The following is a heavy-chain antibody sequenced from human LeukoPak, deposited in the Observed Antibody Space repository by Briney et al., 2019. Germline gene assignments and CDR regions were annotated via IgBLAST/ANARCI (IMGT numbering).Heavy chain of an antibody. CDR1: GFTFSSFG. CDR2: ISGSGGIT. CDR3: AKDLVWFGEPKGYYNYMDV. V-gene: IGHV3-23*01. J-gene: IGHJ6*03. D-gene: IGHD3-10*01. Sequence: GGSLRLSCAASGFTFSSFGMTWVRQAPGKGLEWVSSISGSGGITYYADSVKGRFTISRDNAKNTMYLQMNSLRAEDTAVYYCAKDLVWFGEPKGYYNYMDVWGKGPTVTVPS.